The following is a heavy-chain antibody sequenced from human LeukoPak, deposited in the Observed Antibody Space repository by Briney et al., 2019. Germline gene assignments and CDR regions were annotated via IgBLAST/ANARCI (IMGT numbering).Heavy chain of an antibody. D-gene: IGHD3-3*01. CDR3: AREEESLYGKVLRFLEWSIGGFDY. CDR2: ISAYNGNT. CDR1: GYTFTSYD. Sequence: ASVKVSRKASGYTFTSYDINWVRQATGQGLEWMGWISAYNGNTNYAQKLQGRVTMTTDTSTSTAYMELRSLRSDDTAVYYCAREEESLYGKVLRFLEWSIGGFDYWGQGTLVTVSS. V-gene: IGHV1-18*01. J-gene: IGHJ4*02.